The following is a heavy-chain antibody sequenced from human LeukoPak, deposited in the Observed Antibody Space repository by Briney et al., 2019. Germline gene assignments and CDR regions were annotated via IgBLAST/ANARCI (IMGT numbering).Heavy chain of an antibody. D-gene: IGHD2-2*02. CDR2: LWYDGSNK. V-gene: IGHV3-33*06. CDR3: AKDKTAIDYCDY. J-gene: IGHJ4*02. CDR1: GFTFSSYG. Sequence: GGSLRLSCAAYGFTFSSYGVHWVRQAPGKGLEWVAVLWYDGSNKYYADSVEGRFTISRDNSTNTLYLQMNSLRAEDTAVYYCAKDKTAIDYCDYWGQGTLVTVSS.